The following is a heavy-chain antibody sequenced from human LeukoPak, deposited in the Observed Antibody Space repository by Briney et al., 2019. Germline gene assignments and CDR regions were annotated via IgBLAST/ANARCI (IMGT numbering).Heavy chain of an antibody. D-gene: IGHD6-13*01. CDR1: GFTFSSYG. CDR3: ARETSSWPYFDY. Sequence: GGSLRLSCAASGFTFSSYGMHWVRQAPGKGLEWVAVIWYDGSNKYYADSVKGRFTISRDNSKNTLYLQMNSLRAEDTAVYYCARETSSWPYFDYWGQGTLVTASS. V-gene: IGHV3-33*01. J-gene: IGHJ4*02. CDR2: IWYDGSNK.